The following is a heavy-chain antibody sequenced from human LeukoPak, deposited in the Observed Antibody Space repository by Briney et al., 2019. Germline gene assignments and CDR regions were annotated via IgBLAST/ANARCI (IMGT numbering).Heavy chain of an antibody. CDR2: ISEDGSVK. Sequence: GGSLRLSCAASGFSFTTYWMTWIRQAPEKGLEWVAHISEDGSVKYYIDSVKGRFTISRDNAKNSVYLQMNDLRVEDMAVYYCVGEAPGYWGQGALVTVSS. V-gene: IGHV3-7*01. CDR3: VGEAPGY. CDR1: GFSFTTYW. J-gene: IGHJ4*02. D-gene: IGHD2-2*01.